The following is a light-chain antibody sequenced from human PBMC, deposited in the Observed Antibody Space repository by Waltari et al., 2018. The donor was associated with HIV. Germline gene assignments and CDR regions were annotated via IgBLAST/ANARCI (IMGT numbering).Light chain of an antibody. CDR1: SSDVGAYKY. CDR3: ASHAGSKDV. Sequence: QSALTQPPSASGSPGQSVTISCTGTSSDVGAYKYVSWFQHHPGKAPKLMIYDFTKRPSGVPDRFSGSKSGNTASLTVSGLQAEDEADYYCASHAGSKDVFGGGTRLTVL. V-gene: IGLV2-8*01. J-gene: IGLJ2*01. CDR2: DFT.